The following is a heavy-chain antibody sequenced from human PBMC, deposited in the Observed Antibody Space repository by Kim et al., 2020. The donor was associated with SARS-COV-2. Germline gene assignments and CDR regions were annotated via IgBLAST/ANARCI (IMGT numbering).Heavy chain of an antibody. D-gene: IGHD5-12*01. J-gene: IGHJ5*02. Sequence: QKFQGRVTITADESTSTAYMELSSLRSEDTAVYYCARGSDGYNYILPFDPWGQGTLVTVSS. V-gene: IGHV1-69*01. CDR3: ARGSDGYNYILPFDP.